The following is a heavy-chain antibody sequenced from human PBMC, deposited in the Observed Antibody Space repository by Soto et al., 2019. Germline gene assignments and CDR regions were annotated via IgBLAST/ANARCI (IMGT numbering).Heavy chain of an antibody. D-gene: IGHD6-19*01. CDR2: IYYSGST. CDR3: ARGFSGWYYFDY. Sequence: PSETLSLTCTVSGGSISSYYWSWIRQPPGKGLEWIGYIYYSGSTDYNPSLKSRVTISVDTSKIQFSLKLSSVTAADTAVYYCARGFSGWYYFDYWGQGTLVTVSS. J-gene: IGHJ4*02. V-gene: IGHV4-59*01. CDR1: GGSISSYY.